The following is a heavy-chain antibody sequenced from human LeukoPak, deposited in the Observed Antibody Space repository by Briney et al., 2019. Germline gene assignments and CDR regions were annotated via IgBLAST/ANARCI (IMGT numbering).Heavy chain of an antibody. Sequence: SETLSLTCTVSDGSISNYYWSWIRQPPGTGLEWIAYIDYRGSTTYNPSLKSRVTISVDTSRNQFSLKLSSVTAADTAVYYCARSRSGYSHDHAAFDIWGQGTMVTVSS. J-gene: IGHJ3*02. V-gene: IGHV4-59*01. D-gene: IGHD5-12*01. CDR3: ARSRSGYSHDHAAFDI. CDR2: IDYRGST. CDR1: DGSISNYY.